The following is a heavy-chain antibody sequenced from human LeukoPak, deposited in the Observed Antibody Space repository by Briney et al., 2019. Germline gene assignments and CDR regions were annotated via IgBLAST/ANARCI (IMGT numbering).Heavy chain of an antibody. CDR3: ARVWSWGIRGNNWFDP. CDR2: ISAYNGNT. J-gene: IGHJ5*02. V-gene: IGHV1-18*01. Sequence: GASVKVSCKASGYTFTSYGIGWVRQAPGQGLEGMGWISAYNGNTNYAQKLQGRVTMTTDTSTSTAYMELRSLRSDDTAVYYCARVWSWGIRGNNWFDPWGQGTLVTVSS. D-gene: IGHD3-3*01. CDR1: GYTFTSYG.